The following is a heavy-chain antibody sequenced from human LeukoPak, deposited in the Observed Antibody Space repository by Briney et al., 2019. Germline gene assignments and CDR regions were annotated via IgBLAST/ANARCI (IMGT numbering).Heavy chain of an antibody. J-gene: IGHJ4*02. V-gene: IGHV3-43*02. CDR3: AKESGKFDY. CDR2: ISADGGST. CDR1: GINFADYA. Sequence: PGGSLRLSCVVSGINFADYAMHWVRQPPGKGLEWVSLISADGGSTFSADSVEGRFSISRDNSKNSLYLQMNSLRSEDTAMYYCAKESGKFDYWGQGTLVAVSS.